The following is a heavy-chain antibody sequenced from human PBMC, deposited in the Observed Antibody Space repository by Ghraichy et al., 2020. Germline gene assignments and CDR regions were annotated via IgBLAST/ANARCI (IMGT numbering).Heavy chain of an antibody. J-gene: IGHJ4*02. CDR2: IYYSGST. CDR3: ARSGTYSSGLT. V-gene: IGHV4-39*07. CDR1: GGSISSSSYY. Sequence: SETLSLTCTVSGGSISSSSYYWGWIRQPPGKGLEWIGSIYYSGSTGYNPSLKSRVAISIDTSKNQFSLWLSSVTAADTAVYYCARSGTYSSGLTWGQGTLVTVSS. D-gene: IGHD5-18*01.